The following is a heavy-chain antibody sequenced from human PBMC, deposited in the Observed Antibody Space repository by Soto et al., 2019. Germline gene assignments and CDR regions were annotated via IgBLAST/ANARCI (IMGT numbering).Heavy chain of an antibody. Sequence: QVQLVQSGAEVKKPGSSVKVSCKASGGTFSSYAISWVRQAPGQGLEWMGGIIPIFGTANYAQKFQGRVTITADESTSTAYMELSSLRSEDTAVYYCASPGDYYDSSGYYYAGAFDIWGQGTMVTVSS. D-gene: IGHD3-22*01. V-gene: IGHV1-69*01. CDR1: GGTFSSYA. CDR3: ASPGDYYDSSGYYYAGAFDI. J-gene: IGHJ3*02. CDR2: IIPIFGTA.